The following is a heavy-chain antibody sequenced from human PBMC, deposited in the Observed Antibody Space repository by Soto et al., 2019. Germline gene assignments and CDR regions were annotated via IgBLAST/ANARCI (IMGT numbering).Heavy chain of an antibody. D-gene: IGHD6-6*01. Sequence: TSETLSLTCTVSGGSISSGGYYWSWIRQHPGKGLEWIGYIYYSGSTYYNPSLKSRVTISVDTSKNQFSLKLSSVTAADTAVYYCARDAYSSSPYVSFGYWGQGTLVTVSS. CDR3: ARDAYSSSPYVSFGY. V-gene: IGHV4-31*03. CDR1: GGSISSGGYY. J-gene: IGHJ4*02. CDR2: IYYSGST.